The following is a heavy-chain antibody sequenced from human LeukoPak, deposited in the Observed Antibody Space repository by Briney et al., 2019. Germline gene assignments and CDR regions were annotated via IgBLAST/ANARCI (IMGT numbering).Heavy chain of an antibody. CDR2: IWYDGSNK. D-gene: IGHD6-6*01. J-gene: IGHJ3*01. CDR3: ARESSSGGFDV. Sequence: GGSLGLSCAASGFTFRSYGMHWVRQAPGKGLEWVAIIWYDGSNKYYADSVKGRFTISRDNSKNTLSLQMNSLRAEDTAVYYCARESSSGGFDVWGQGTMVIVSS. V-gene: IGHV3-33*01. CDR1: GFTFRSYG.